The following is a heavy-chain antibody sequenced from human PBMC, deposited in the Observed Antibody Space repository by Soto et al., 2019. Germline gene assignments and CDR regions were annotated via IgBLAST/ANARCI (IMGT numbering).Heavy chain of an antibody. Sequence: ASVKVSCKASGYTFTSYDINWVRQATGQGLEWMGWMNPNSGNTGYAQKFQGRVTMTRNTSISTAYMELSSLRSEDTAVYYCARGQQLAAMWNWFDPWGQGTLVTVSS. CDR2: MNPNSGNT. D-gene: IGHD2-2*01. CDR3: ARGQQLAAMWNWFDP. J-gene: IGHJ5*02. CDR1: GYTFTSYD. V-gene: IGHV1-8*01.